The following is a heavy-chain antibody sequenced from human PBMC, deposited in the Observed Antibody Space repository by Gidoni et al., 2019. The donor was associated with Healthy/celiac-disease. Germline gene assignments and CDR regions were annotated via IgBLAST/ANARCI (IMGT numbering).Heavy chain of an antibody. CDR1: GCTFSRYA. Sequence: EVQLLESGGGLVQPGGSLRLSCAASGCTFSRYAMSWVLQARGKGLGWVSAISGSGGSTYYAASVKGRFTISRDNSNNTLYLQVNSLRADDTAVYYCAKALRVQLWSFDYWGQGTPVTVSS. J-gene: IGHJ4*02. CDR3: AKALRVQLWSFDY. D-gene: IGHD5-18*01. CDR2: ISGSGGST. V-gene: IGHV3-23*01.